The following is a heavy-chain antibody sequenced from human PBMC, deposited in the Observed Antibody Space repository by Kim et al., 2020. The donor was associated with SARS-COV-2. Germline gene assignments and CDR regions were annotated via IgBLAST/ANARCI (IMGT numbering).Heavy chain of an antibody. Sequence: SETLSLTCAVYGGSFSVYYWSWIRQPPGKGLEWIGEINHSGSTNYNPSLKSRVTISVDTSKNQFSLKLTSVTAADTAVYYCARVRGELVTQLLWFGEDYYGMDVWGQGTPVTLSS. CDR2: INHSGST. D-gene: IGHD3-10*01. J-gene: IGHJ6*02. V-gene: IGHV4-34*01. CDR1: GGSFSVYY. CDR3: ARVRGELVTQLLWFGEDYYGMDV.